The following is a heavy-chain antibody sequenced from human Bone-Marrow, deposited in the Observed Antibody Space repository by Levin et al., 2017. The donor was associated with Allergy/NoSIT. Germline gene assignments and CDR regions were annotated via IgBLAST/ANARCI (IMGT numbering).Heavy chain of an antibody. D-gene: IGHD2-2*01. CDR1: GFTFSSYA. CDR3: AKGELGYCSSSSCQIHRFDC. J-gene: IGHJ4*02. V-gene: IGHV3-23*01. CDR2: ISGSGGST. Sequence: GESLKISCAASGFTFSSYAMSWVRQAPGKGLEWVSGISGSGGSTFYADSVKGRFTISRDNSKNTLYLQMNSLRAEDTALYYCAKGELGYCSSSSCQIHRFDCWGQGTLVTVSS.